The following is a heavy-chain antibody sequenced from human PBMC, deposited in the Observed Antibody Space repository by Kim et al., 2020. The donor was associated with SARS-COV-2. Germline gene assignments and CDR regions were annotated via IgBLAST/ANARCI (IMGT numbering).Heavy chain of an antibody. V-gene: IGHV3-9*01. CDR1: GFTFGDYA. CDR2: ISWNSGSI. CDR3: AKMDDYGAYWYFDL. J-gene: IGHJ2*01. Sequence: GGSLRLSCAASGFTFGDYAMHWVRQAPGKGLEWVSGISWNSGSIGYADSVKGRFTISRDNAKNSLYLQMNSLRAEDTALYYCAKMDDYGAYWYFDLWGRGTLVTVSS. D-gene: IGHD4-17*01.